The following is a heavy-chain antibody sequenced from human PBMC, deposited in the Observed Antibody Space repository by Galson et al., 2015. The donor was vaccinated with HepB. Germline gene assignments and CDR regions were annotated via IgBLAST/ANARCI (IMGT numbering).Heavy chain of an antibody. V-gene: IGHV3-53*01. CDR2: IYSGGST. J-gene: IGHJ6*02. CDR3: AGYDILRVYYGMDV. D-gene: IGHD3-9*01. CDR1: GFTVSSNY. Sequence: SLRLSCAASGFTVSSNYMSWVRQAPGKGLEWVSVIYSGGSTYYADSVKGRFTISRDNSKNTLYLQMNSLRAEDTAVYYCAGYDILRVYYGMDVWGQGTTVTVSS.